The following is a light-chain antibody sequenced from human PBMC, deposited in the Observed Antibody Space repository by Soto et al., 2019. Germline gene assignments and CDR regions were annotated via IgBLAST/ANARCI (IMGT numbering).Light chain of an antibody. CDR2: GAS. V-gene: IGKV3-20*01. Sequence: EIVLTQSPVTLSLSPWERATLSCRANQSVGSNYLAWYQLKPGHAPSLLIYGASSRATGIPDRFSGSGSGTDFTLTISRLEPEDFAVYYCQQYGSPITFGQGTRLEIK. CDR3: QQYGSPIT. CDR1: QSVGSNY. J-gene: IGKJ5*01.